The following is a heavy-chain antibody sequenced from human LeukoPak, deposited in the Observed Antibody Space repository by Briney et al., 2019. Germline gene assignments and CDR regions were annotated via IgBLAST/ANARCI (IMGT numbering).Heavy chain of an antibody. CDR2: ISAYNGNT. CDR1: GYTFTSYG. V-gene: IGHV1-18*01. J-gene: IGHJ3*02. Sequence: ASVKVSCKASGYTFTSYGISWVRQAPGQGLEWMGWISAYNGNTNYAQKLQGRVTMTTDTSTSTAYMELRSLRSDDTAVYYCARDRFDYSSTSCPYGDAFDIWGQGTMVTVSS. D-gene: IGHD2-2*01. CDR3: ARDRFDYSSTSCPYGDAFDI.